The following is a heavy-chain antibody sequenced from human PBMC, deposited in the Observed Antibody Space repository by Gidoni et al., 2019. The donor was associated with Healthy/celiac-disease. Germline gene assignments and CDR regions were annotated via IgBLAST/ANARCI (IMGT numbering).Heavy chain of an antibody. Sequence: EVQLVESGGGLVQPGRSLRLPCAASGFTFDDYAMHWVRQAPGKGLEWVSGNSWNSGSIGYADSVKGRFTISRDNAKNSLYLQMNSLRAEDTALYYCAKEGYFWSGYPKYYFDYWGQGTLVTVSS. D-gene: IGHD3-3*01. CDR1: GFTFDDYA. CDR3: AKEGYFWSGYPKYYFDY. CDR2: NSWNSGSI. V-gene: IGHV3-9*01. J-gene: IGHJ4*02.